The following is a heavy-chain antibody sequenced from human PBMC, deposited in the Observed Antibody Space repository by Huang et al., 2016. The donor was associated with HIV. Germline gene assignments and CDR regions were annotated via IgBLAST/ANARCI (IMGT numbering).Heavy chain of an antibody. V-gene: IGHV3-53*02. D-gene: IGHD2-2*01. Sequence: EVQLVETGGGLIQPGGSLRLSCAASGFTVSSYYMSWVRQAPGKWLEWVSLIYVGGSTYFADSVKGRFTMSRYSSENTLFLQMNSLRAEDTAVYYCVRDLYSSSWSLGYFDLWGPGALVTVSS. CDR3: VRDLYSSSWSLGYFDL. J-gene: IGHJ2*01. CDR1: GFTVSSYY. CDR2: IYVGGST.